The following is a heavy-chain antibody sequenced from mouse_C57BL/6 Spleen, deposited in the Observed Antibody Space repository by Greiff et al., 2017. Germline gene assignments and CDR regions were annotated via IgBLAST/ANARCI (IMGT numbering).Heavy chain of an antibody. J-gene: IGHJ4*01. CDR3: ARYIIEGYYAMVY. CDR1: GFTFTDYY. Sequence: EVQLVESGGGLVQPGGSLSLSCAASGFTFTDYYMSWVRQPPGKALEWLGFIRNKANGYTTEYSASVKGRFTISRDNSQSILYLQMNALRAEDSATYYCARYIIEGYYAMVYWGQGTSVTVSS. V-gene: IGHV7-3*01. CDR2: IRNKANGYTT.